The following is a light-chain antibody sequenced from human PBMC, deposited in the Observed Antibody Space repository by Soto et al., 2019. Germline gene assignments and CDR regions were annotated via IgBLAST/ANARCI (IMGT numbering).Light chain of an antibody. Sequence: EIVLTQSPVIVTLTPGERATLSCRASQTVDNFLAWYQLKPGKAPRLLIYDATKRAGGIPVRFTGSGSGTDFILTISNIEAEDVAIYYCQQRKKWPPITCGQGTRLDIK. CDR2: DAT. J-gene: IGKJ5*01. V-gene: IGKV3-11*01. CDR1: QTVDNF. CDR3: QQRKKWPPIT.